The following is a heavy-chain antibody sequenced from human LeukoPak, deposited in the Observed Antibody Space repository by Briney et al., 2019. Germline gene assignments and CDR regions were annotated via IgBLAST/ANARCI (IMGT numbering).Heavy chain of an antibody. CDR3: ARDSDWAFDY. D-gene: IGHD3-9*01. CDR1: GSTFNTYS. V-gene: IGHV3-48*01. J-gene: IGHJ4*02. CDR2: VKSGNYDI. Sequence: GGSLRLSCAASGSTFNTYSMNWVCQAPGKGLEWLSYVKSGNYDIQYADSVTGRFTVSRDSATNSLYLQMNDLKAEDTAVYYCARDSDWAFDYWGQGSLVTVSS.